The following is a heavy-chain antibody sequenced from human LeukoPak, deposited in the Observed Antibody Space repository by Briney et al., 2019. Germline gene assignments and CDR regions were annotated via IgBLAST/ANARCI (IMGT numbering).Heavy chain of an antibody. Sequence: SGGSLRLSCAASGFTFKIYSMNWVRQAPGKGLEWVSSISTSSSHMYHADSVKGRFTISRDNAKDSLYLQMNTLRAEDTAVYYCAGDDTSAHFFDYWGQGTLVTVSS. CDR3: AGDDTSAHFFDY. CDR2: ISTSSSHM. D-gene: IGHD3-10*01. CDR1: GFTFKIYS. J-gene: IGHJ4*02. V-gene: IGHV3-21*01.